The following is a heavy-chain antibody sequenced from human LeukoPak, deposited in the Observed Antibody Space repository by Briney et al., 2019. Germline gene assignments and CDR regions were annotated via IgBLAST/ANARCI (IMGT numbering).Heavy chain of an antibody. V-gene: IGHV3-66*02. D-gene: IGHD3-9*01. J-gene: IGHJ5*02. Sequence: GGSLRLSCAASGFTVSSNYMSWVRQAPGKGLEWVSFIYSGGSTYYADSVKGRFTIYRDNSKNTLYLQMNSLRAEDTAVYYCARNYDILTGYSQFDPWGQGTLVTVSS. CDR2: IYSGGST. CDR1: GFTVSSNY. CDR3: ARNYDILTGYSQFDP.